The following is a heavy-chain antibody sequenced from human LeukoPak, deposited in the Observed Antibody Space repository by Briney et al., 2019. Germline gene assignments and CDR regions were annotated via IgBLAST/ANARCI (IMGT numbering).Heavy chain of an antibody. V-gene: IGHV3-48*01. CDR3: ARDQWLDY. CDR1: GFTISGYI. CDR2: IGTSGNPI. Sequence: PGGSLRLSCAASGFTISGYIRNWVRQAPGKGLEWVSFIGTSGNPIYYADSVKGRFTVSRDNAKNSLYLQMNSLRAEDTAVYHCARDQWLDYWGQGTLVTVSS. J-gene: IGHJ4*02. D-gene: IGHD6-19*01.